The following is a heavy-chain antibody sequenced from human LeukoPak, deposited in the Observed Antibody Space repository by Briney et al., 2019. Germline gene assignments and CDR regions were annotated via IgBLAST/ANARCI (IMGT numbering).Heavy chain of an antibody. CDR3: ARVVDDSSGYDAFDI. Sequence: PSQTLSLTCTVSGGSISSGDYYWSWIRQPPGKGLEWIGYIYYSGSTYYNPSLKSRVTISVDTSKNQFSLKLSSVTAADTAVYYCARVVDDSSGYDAFDIWAQGTMVTVSS. CDR2: IYYSGST. CDR1: GGSISSGDYY. J-gene: IGHJ3*02. D-gene: IGHD3-22*01. V-gene: IGHV4-30-4*08.